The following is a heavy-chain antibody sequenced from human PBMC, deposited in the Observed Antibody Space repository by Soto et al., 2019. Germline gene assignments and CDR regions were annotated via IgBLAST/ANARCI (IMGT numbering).Heavy chain of an antibody. CDR1: GTSISSYY. Sequence: SETLSLTCTVSGTSISSYYWSWIRQPPGKGLEWIANIHYSGTTNYNPSLASRVTLSVDTSKNQFSLKMTSVTAADRAMYFCARYNSYAIDYWGRGALVTVSS. CDR3: ARYNSYAIDY. J-gene: IGHJ4*02. D-gene: IGHD2-8*01. V-gene: IGHV4-59*01. CDR2: IHYSGTT.